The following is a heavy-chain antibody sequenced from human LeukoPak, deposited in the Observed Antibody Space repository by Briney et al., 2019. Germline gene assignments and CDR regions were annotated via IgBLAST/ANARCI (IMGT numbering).Heavy chain of an antibody. V-gene: IGHV3-74*01. Sequence: GGSLRLSCAASGFTFGSHWMNWVRQAPGKGPVWVSRINGDGSTTVYADSVQGRSSISRDNAKSTLYLHMNSLRAEDTAVYYCAREGGGYCSGINCWKWFDPWGQGTLVTVSS. D-gene: IGHD2-15*01. J-gene: IGHJ5*02. CDR1: GFTFGSHW. CDR3: AREGGGYCSGINCWKWFDP. CDR2: INGDGSTT.